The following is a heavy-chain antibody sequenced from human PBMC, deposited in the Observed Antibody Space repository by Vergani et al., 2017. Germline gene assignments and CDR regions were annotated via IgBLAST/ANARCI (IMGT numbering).Heavy chain of an antibody. V-gene: IGHV3-23*04. J-gene: IGHJ4*02. D-gene: IGHD2-15*01. CDR1: GFTVSSNY. CDR3: AKTPCSGGSCYSLNYFDY. Sequence: EVQLVESGGGLVQPGGSLRLSCAASGFTVSSNYMSWVRQAPGKGLEWVSAISGSGGSTYYADYVKGRFTISREKSKNTLYLQMNSLRAEDTAVYYCAKTPCSGGSCYSLNYFDYWGQGTLVTVSS. CDR2: ISGSGGST.